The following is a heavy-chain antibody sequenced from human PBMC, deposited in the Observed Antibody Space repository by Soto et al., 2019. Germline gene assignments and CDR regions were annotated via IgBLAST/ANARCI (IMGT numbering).Heavy chain of an antibody. CDR3: ASGIVGASTGAFDI. J-gene: IGHJ3*02. CDR2: ISAYNGNT. CDR1: GYTFTSYG. V-gene: IGHV1-18*01. D-gene: IGHD1-26*01. Sequence: SGKVSCRASGYTFTSYGISWVRQAPGQGLEWMGWISAYNGNTNYAQKLQGRVTMTTDTSTSTAYMELRSLRSDDTAVYYCASGIVGASTGAFDIWGQGTTVTVSS.